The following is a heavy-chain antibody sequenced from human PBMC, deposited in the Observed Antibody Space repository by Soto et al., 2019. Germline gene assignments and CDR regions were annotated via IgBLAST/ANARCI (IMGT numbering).Heavy chain of an antibody. CDR3: ARGPADIVVVPAAINGLDY. CDR1: GYTFTSYA. D-gene: IGHD2-2*01. V-gene: IGHV1-3*01. J-gene: IGHJ4*02. Sequence: QVQLVQSGAEVKKPGASVKVSCKASGYTFTSYAMHWVRQAPGQRLEWMGWINAGNGNTKYSQKFQGRVTITRDTSASTAYMELSSLRSEDTAVYYCARGPADIVVVPAAINGLDYWGQGTLVTVSS. CDR2: INAGNGNT.